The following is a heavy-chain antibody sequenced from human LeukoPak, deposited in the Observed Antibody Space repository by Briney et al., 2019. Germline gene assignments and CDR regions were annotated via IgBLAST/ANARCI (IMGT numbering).Heavy chain of an antibody. D-gene: IGHD1-26*01. V-gene: IGHV1-69-2*01. Sequence: ASVKISCKVSGYTFTDYYMHWVQQAPGKGLEWMGLVDPEDGETIYAEKFQGRVTITADTSTDTAYMELSSLRSEDTAVYHCATGSGSYHDYWGQGTLVTVSS. CDR3: ATGSGSYHDY. CDR2: VDPEDGET. CDR1: GYTFTDYY. J-gene: IGHJ4*02.